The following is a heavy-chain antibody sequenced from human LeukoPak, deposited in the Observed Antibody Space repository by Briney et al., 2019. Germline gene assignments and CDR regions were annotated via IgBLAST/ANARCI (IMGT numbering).Heavy chain of an antibody. CDR1: GGSFSGYY. V-gene: IGHV4-34*01. Sequence: SETLSLTCAVYGGSFSGYYWSWIRQPPGKGLEWIGSIYYRGSTYYNTSLKSRVTISVDTSKNQFSLKLSSLTAADTAVYYCARLFGDYETPAFDIWGRGTMVTVSS. CDR2: IYYRGST. D-gene: IGHD4-17*01. CDR3: ARLFGDYETPAFDI. J-gene: IGHJ3*02.